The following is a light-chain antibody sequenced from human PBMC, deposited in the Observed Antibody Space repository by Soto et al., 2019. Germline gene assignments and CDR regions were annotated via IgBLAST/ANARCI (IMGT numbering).Light chain of an antibody. CDR1: QSLVNTY. J-gene: IGKJ1*01. V-gene: IGKV3-20*01. Sequence: EVVLTQSPGSLSLSPGDRVTLSCRASQSLVNTYVAWYQQKPGQAPRLLIYDASTRATGIPDRFSGSGSGTDFTLSITRLESEDFAVYYCQSYGSSRTFGHGTKVEI. CDR3: QSYGSSRT. CDR2: DAS.